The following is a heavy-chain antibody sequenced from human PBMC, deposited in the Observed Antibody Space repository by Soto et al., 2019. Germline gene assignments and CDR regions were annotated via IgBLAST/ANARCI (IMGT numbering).Heavy chain of an antibody. D-gene: IGHD3-9*01. CDR3: AGAGIDYDILTGYYMPSGPRMDV. Sequence: SETLSLTCTVSGGSISSYYWSWIRQPPGKGLEWIGYIYYSGSTNYNPSLKSRVTISVDTSKNQFSLKLSSVTAADTAVYYCAGAGIDYDILTGYYMPSGPRMDVWGQGTTVTVSS. CDR2: IYYSGST. J-gene: IGHJ6*02. CDR1: GGSISSYY. V-gene: IGHV4-59*01.